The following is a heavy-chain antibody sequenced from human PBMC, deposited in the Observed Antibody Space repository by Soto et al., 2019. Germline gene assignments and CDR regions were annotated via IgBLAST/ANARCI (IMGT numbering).Heavy chain of an antibody. CDR2: IWYDGSNK. CDR3: LPVNSKGVPPDAFDI. D-gene: IGHD1-20*01. J-gene: IGHJ3*02. V-gene: IGHV3-33*01. CDR1: GFTFSSYG. Sequence: QVQLVESGGGVVQPGRSLRLSCAASGFTFSSYGMHWVRQAPGKGLEWVAVIWYDGSNKYYADSVKGRFTISRDNSKNTLYLQMNSRRAEDTAVYYCLPVNSKGVPPDAFDIWGQGTMVTVSS.